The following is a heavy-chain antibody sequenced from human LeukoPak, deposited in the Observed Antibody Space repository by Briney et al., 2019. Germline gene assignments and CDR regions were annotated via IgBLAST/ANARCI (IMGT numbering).Heavy chain of an antibody. CDR2: IYYSGST. CDR1: GGSISSYY. CDR3: ARGSQGYFDY. V-gene: IGHV4-59*08. D-gene: IGHD1-26*01. Sequence: SETLSLTCTVSGGSISSYYWSWIRQPPGKGLEWIGYIYYSGSTNYNPSLKSRVTISVDTSKNQFSLKLSSVTAADTAVYYCARGSQGYFDYWGQGTLVTVSS. J-gene: IGHJ4*02.